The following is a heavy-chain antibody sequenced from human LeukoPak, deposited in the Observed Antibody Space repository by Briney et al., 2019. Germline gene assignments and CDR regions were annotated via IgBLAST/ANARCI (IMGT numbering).Heavy chain of an antibody. Sequence: SETLSLTCAVYGGSFSGYYWSWIRQPPGKGLEWIGEINHSGSTNYNPSLKSRVTISVDTSKNQFSLKLSSVTAADTAVYYCARGKGQVTMARGVIRWFDSWGQGTLVTVSS. V-gene: IGHV4-34*01. D-gene: IGHD3-10*01. CDR1: GGSFSGYY. CDR3: ARGKGQVTMARGVIRWFDS. J-gene: IGHJ5*01. CDR2: INHSGST.